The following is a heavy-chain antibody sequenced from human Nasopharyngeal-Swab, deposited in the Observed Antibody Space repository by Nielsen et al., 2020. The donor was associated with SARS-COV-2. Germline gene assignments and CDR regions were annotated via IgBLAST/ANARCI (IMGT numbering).Heavy chain of an antibody. Sequence: ASVNVSCKASGYNFTTYDFNWVRQATGQGLEWMGWMNPNCGNTGYAQKFQGRVTMTRNTSIRPAYMELSSLRSEDTAVYYCARVGATIIYYCYYWGQGTLVTVSS. CDR3: ARVGATIIYYCYY. J-gene: IGHJ4*02. CDR1: GYNFTTYD. V-gene: IGHV1-8*01. CDR2: MNPNCGNT. D-gene: IGHD1-26*01.